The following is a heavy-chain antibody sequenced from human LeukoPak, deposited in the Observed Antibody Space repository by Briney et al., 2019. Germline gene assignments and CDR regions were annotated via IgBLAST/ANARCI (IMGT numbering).Heavy chain of an antibody. Sequence: GGSLRLSCEPSGFPFSSYWMLWVRQAPGKGLVWVSRISGDGTIKTYADFVRGRFTISRDNTKNILYLQMNRLKVEDTATYFCSRSQFDYWGQGVLVTVSP. V-gene: IGHV3-74*03. CDR2: ISGDGTIK. CDR3: SRSQFDY. J-gene: IGHJ4*02. CDR1: GFPFSSYW.